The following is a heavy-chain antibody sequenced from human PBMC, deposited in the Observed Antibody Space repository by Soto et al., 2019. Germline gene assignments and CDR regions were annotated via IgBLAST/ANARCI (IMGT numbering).Heavy chain of an antibody. CDR3: ARQRTSVVTQAYFDV. V-gene: IGHV4-34*01. CDR2: IYYSGST. Sequence: PSETLSLTCAVYGGSFSGYYWSWIRQPPGKGLEWIGSIYYSGSTNNNPSLRSRVTMSIDTSKDQFSLKLKSVTAADTALYFCARQRTSVVTQAYFDVWGPGSLVTVSS. CDR1: GGSFSGYY. D-gene: IGHD2-21*02. J-gene: IGHJ4*02.